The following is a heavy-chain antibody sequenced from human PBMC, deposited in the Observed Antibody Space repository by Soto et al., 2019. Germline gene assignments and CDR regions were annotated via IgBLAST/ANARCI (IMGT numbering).Heavy chain of an antibody. CDR3: ARSQVGRPFDV. J-gene: IGHJ6*02. D-gene: IGHD1-26*01. Sequence: ASVKVSCKASRYTFTNFYIHWLRQAPGQGLEWMGIINPSGGSTTYPQKFQGRVTMTRDTSTSTVHMELITLRSEDTAVYYCARSQVGRPFDVSGPGTTVTVYS. CDR2: INPSGGST. V-gene: IGHV1-46*01. CDR1: RYTFTNFY.